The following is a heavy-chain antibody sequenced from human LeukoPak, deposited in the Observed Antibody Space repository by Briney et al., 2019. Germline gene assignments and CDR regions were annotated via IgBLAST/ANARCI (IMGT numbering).Heavy chain of an antibody. J-gene: IGHJ4*02. CDR3: ARDRYGDGFAHFDY. V-gene: IGHV1-2*02. D-gene: IGHD5-24*01. CDR2: ITPSGGT. Sequence: ASVKVSYKAPGYTFTSYAMHWVRQAPGQGLEWMGWITPSGGTNYPQKFQGRVAITRDTSITTAYMDLSRLTSDDTAVYYCARDRYGDGFAHFDYWGQGALVTVSS. CDR1: GYTFTSYA.